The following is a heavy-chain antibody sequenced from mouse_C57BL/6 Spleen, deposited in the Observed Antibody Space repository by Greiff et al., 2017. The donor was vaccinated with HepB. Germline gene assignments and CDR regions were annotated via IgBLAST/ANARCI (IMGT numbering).Heavy chain of an antibody. CDR1: GYTFTSYW. CDR3: ARGSSYPAWFAY. D-gene: IGHD1-1*01. V-gene: IGHV1-55*01. CDR2: IYPGSGST. J-gene: IGHJ3*01. Sequence: VQLQQPGAELVKPGASVKMSCKASGYTFTSYWITWVKQRPGQGLEWIGDIYPGSGSTNYNEKFTSRATLTVDTSSSTAYMQLSSLTSEDSAVYYCARGSSYPAWFAYWGQGTLVTVSA.